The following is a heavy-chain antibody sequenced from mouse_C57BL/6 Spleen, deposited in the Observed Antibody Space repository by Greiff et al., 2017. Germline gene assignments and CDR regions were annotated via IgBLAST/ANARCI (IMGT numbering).Heavy chain of an antibody. CDR1: GYTFTSYW. CDR3: ARFHDGSSNVGDFDV. J-gene: IGHJ1*03. V-gene: IGHV1-64*01. D-gene: IGHD1-1*01. CDR2: IHPNSGST. Sequence: QVQLQQSGAELVKPGASVKLSCKASGYTFTSYWMHWVKQRPGQGLEWIGMIHPNSGSTNYNEKFKSKATLTVDKSSSTAYMQLSSLTSEDSAVYDCARFHDGSSNVGDFDVWGTGTTVTVSS.